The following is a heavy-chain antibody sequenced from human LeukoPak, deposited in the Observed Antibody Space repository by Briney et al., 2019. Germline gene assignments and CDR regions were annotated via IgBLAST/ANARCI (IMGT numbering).Heavy chain of an antibody. J-gene: IGHJ4*02. CDR3: ARREGSGYYWSDY. CDR2: INHSGST. CDR1: GGSLRGHY. D-gene: IGHD3-22*01. Sequence: SETLSLTCAVYGGSLRGHYWSWIRQPPGKGLEGIGEINHSGSTNYNPSLKSRVTISVDTSKNQFSLKLSSVTAADTAVFYCARREGSGYYWSDYWGQGTLVTVSS. V-gene: IGHV4-34*01.